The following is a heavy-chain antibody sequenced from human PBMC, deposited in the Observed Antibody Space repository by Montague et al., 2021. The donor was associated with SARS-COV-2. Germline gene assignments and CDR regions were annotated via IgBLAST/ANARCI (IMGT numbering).Heavy chain of an antibody. J-gene: IGHJ3*02. CDR1: GGSISSGGYY. CDR3: ARARITMIVVPNAFDI. CDR2: IYYSGST. V-gene: IGHV4-31*03. D-gene: IGHD3-22*01. Sequence: TLSLTCTVSGGSISSGGYYWSWIRQHPGKGLEWIGYIYYSGSTYYNPSLKSRVTISVDTSKNQFSLKLSSVTAADTAVYYCARARITMIVVPNAFDIWGQGTMVTVSS.